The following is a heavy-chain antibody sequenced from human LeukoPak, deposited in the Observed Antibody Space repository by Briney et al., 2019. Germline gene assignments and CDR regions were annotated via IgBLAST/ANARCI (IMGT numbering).Heavy chain of an antibody. CDR1: GFTFSSYE. J-gene: IGHJ3*02. CDR2: ISSSGSTI. D-gene: IGHD2-15*01. CDR3: AREVDGYCSGGSCGDI. V-gene: IGHV3-48*03. Sequence: GGSLRPSCAASGFTFSSYEMNCVRQAPGKGLEWVSYISSSGSTIYYADSVKGRFTISRDNAKNSLYLQMNSLRAEDTAVYYCAREVDGYCSGGSCGDIWGQGTMVTVSS.